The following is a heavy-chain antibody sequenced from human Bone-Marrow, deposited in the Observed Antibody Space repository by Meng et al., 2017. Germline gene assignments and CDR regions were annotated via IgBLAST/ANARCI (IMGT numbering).Heavy chain of an antibody. V-gene: IGHV4-61*02. Sequence: QVHRKKVGQGRVKLPQTLYLTCTVSGGSIGSGSYYCSWIRQPAGKGLEWIGRIYTSGSTIYNPSLKSRVTISVDTSKNQFSLKLSSVTAADTAVYYCARSIMVRGVIDFQHWGQGTLVTVSS. CDR2: IYTSGST. CDR3: ARSIMVRGVIDFQH. CDR1: GGSIGSGSYY. D-gene: IGHD3-10*01. J-gene: IGHJ1*01.